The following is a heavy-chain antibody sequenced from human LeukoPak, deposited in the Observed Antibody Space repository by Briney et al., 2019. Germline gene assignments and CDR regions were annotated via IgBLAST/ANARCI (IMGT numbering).Heavy chain of an antibody. J-gene: IGHJ4*02. V-gene: IGHV4-34*01. CDR3: ARLGRWELSSALDY. CDR2: IYYSGST. CDR1: GGSFSGYY. Sequence: SETLSLTCAVYGGSFSGYYWSWIRQPPGKGLEWIGSIYYSGSTYYNPSLKSRVTISVDTSKNQFSLKLSSVTAADTAVYYCARLGRWELSSALDYWGQGTLVTVSS. D-gene: IGHD1-26*01.